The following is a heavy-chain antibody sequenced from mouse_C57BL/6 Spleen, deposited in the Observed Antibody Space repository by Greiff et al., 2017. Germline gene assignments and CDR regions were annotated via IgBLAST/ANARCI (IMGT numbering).Heavy chain of an antibody. D-gene: IGHD3-1*01. CDR1: GYTFTDYE. V-gene: IGHV1-15*01. Sequence: QVQLKESGAELVRPGASVTLSCKASGYTFTDYEMHWVKQTPVHGLEWIGAIDPETGGTAYNQKFKGKAILTADKSSSTAYMELRSLTSEDSAVYYCTRPRAYFDDRGQGTTLTVSS. J-gene: IGHJ2*01. CDR3: TRPRAYFDD. CDR2: IDPETGGT.